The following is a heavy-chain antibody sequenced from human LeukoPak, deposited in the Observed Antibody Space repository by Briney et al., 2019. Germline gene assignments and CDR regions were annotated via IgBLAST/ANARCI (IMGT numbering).Heavy chain of an antibody. J-gene: IGHJ3*02. CDR1: GDSISSGDYF. CDR2: IYYSGNT. Sequence: PSETLSLTCNVSGDSISSGDYFWSWIRQPPGKGLEWIANIYYSGNTYYNPSLKSRVTISVDTSKNQFSLKLSSVTAADTAVYYCARRKGGLYIVVVPEPAGAFDIWGQGTMVTVSS. V-gene: IGHV4-39*01. CDR3: ARRKGGLYIVVVPEPAGAFDI. D-gene: IGHD2-2*01.